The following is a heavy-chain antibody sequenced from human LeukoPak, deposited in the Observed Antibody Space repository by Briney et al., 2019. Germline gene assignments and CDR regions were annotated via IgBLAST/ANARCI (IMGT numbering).Heavy chain of an antibody. J-gene: IGHJ4*02. V-gene: IGHV3-15*01. CDR3: TTDPGVVAATPRWYYFDY. CDR2: IKSKTDGGTT. Sequence: GGSLRLSCAASGFTFSNAWMSWVRQAPGKGLEWVGRIKSKTDGGTTDYAAPVKGRFTISRDDSKNTLYLQMNSLKTEDTAVYYCTTDPGVVAATPRWYYFDYWGQGTLVTVSS. D-gene: IGHD2-15*01. CDR1: GFTFSNAW.